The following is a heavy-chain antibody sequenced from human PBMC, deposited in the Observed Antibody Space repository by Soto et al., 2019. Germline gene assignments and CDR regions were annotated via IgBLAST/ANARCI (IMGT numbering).Heavy chain of an antibody. J-gene: IGHJ4*02. CDR3: TKSSGGSSSVGMDY. V-gene: IGHV3-30*04. CDR1: GFIFKNYA. CDR2: ITRDGYNK. D-gene: IGHD6-6*01. Sequence: GGSLRLSCAGSGFIFKNYALNWVRQAPGKGLEWVASITRDGYNKYYADSVKGRFTISRDNSRDTLSLQMTALRTEDSSIYYCTKSSGGSSSVGMDYWGQGTRVPVSS.